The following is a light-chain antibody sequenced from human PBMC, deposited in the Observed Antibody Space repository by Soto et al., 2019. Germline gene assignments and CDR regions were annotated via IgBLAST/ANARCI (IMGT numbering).Light chain of an antibody. CDR2: EVV. V-gene: IGLV2-8*01. CDR3: QQYYSTLT. CDR1: KNDIGVYDF. Sequence: QSVLTQPPSASGSPGQSVTISCTGTKNDIGVYDFVSWYQHHPGKAPRLIIYEVVQRPSGVPDRFSGSKSGNTASLTVSGLQAADEAVYYCQQYYSTLTFGGGTKGTVL. J-gene: IGLJ3*02.